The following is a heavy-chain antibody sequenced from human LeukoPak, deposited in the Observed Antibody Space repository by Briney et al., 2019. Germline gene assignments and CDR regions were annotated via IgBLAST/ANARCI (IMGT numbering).Heavy chain of an antibody. J-gene: IGHJ5*02. Sequence: GGSLRLSCAASGFTFSSYDIRWVRQAPGKGLDWVAVIWYDGSDKYYADSVKGRFTISRDNSKNTLYLQMNSLRAEDTAVYYCARGLYSSSWNWFDPWGQGTLVTVSS. CDR2: IWYDGSDK. CDR1: GFTFSSYD. V-gene: IGHV3-33*01. D-gene: IGHD6-13*01. CDR3: ARGLYSSSWNWFDP.